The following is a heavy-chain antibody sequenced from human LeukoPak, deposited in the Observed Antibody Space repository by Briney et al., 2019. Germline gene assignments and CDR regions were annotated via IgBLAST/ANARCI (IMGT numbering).Heavy chain of an antibody. CDR2: ISYDGSNK. CDR3: AKDTYGSGSYYYFDY. D-gene: IGHD3-10*01. V-gene: IGHV3-30*18. J-gene: IGHJ4*02. CDR1: GFTFSSYG. Sequence: GRSLRLSCAASGFTFSSYGMHWVRQAPGKGLEWVAVISYDGSNKYYADSVKGRFTISRDNSKNTPYLQMNSLRAEDTAVYYCAKDTYGSGSYYYFDYWGQGTLVTVSS.